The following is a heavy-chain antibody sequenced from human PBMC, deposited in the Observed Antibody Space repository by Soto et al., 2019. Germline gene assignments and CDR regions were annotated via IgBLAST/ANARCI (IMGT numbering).Heavy chain of an antibody. CDR3: ARATGSNHPFDY. J-gene: IGHJ4*02. CDR1: GFTFSTYW. V-gene: IGHV3-74*01. Sequence: EVQLVESGGGLVQPGGSLRLSCAATGFTFSTYWMHWVRQGPGKGLVWVSRISTDGSSTTYADSVKGRFTISRDNAKNTLYLPMNSLRDEDTAVYYCARATGSNHPFDYWGQGSLVTVSS. D-gene: IGHD2-2*01. CDR2: ISTDGSST.